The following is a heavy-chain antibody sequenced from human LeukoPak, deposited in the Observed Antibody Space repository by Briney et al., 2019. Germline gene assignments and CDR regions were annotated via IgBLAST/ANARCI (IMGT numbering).Heavy chain of an antibody. CDR1: GFTFSRYW. Sequence: GGSLRLSCAASGFTFSRYWMAWVRQAPGKGLEWVANIRKDGSVINYLDSVKGRFTISRDNAKNSLYLQMNSLRAEDTAVYYCARALITGTTGYWGQGTLVTVSS. CDR2: IRKDGSVI. J-gene: IGHJ4*02. CDR3: ARALITGTTGY. D-gene: IGHD1-20*01. V-gene: IGHV3-7*01.